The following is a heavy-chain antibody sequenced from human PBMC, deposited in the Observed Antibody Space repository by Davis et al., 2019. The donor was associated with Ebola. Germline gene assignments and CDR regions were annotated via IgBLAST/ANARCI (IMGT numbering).Heavy chain of an antibody. CDR1: GDSVSSNSAA. CDR2: TYYRSKWYN. Sequence: SETLSLTCAISGDSVSSNSAAWNWIRQSPSRGLEWLGRTYYRSKWYNDYAVSVKSRITINPDTSKNQFSLQLNSVTPEDTAVYYCARPMSNYGDYVGYFDYWGQGTLVTVSS. CDR3: ARPMSNYGDYVGYFDY. V-gene: IGHV6-1*01. D-gene: IGHD4-17*01. J-gene: IGHJ4*02.